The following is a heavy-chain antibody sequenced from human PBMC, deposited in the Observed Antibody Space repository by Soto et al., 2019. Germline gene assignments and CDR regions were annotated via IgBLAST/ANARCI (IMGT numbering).Heavy chain of an antibody. J-gene: IGHJ4*02. CDR3: ARDRPSTTSFDF. CDR1: GDSVSSSSAA. D-gene: IGHD1-1*01. CDR2: TYYRSKWYS. V-gene: IGHV6-1*01. Sequence: SQTLSLTCVISGDSVSSSSAAWNWIRQSPSRGLEWLGKTYYRSKWYSEYADSVRGRLTISPDTSKNHFSLHLNSVTPEDTALYFCARDRPSTTSFDFWGQGTPVTVSS.